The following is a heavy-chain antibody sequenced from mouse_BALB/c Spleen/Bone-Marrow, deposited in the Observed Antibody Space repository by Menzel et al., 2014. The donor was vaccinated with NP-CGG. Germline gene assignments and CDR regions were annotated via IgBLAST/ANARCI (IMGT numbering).Heavy chain of an antibody. D-gene: IGHD2-1*01. CDR3: AGDYYLAY. J-gene: IGHJ3*01. CDR1: GFTFTDYY. Sequence: EVQGVESGGGLVQPGGSLRLSCTTSGFTFTDYYMSWVRQPPGKALEWLVFIRNKANGYTIEYSASVKGRFTISRDNSQNILYLQMNTLRAEDRATYYCAGDYYLAYWGQGTLVTVSA. CDR2: IRNKANGYTI. V-gene: IGHV7-3*02.